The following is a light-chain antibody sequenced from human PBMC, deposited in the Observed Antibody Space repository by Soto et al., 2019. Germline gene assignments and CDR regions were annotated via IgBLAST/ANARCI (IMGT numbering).Light chain of an antibody. CDR1: QSVSNSS. CDR2: GAS. V-gene: IGKV3-20*01. J-gene: IGKJ1*01. CDR3: QQYGSSPRT. Sequence: ENVLTQAPVTLSFPPGQRATLLGRASQSVSNSSLAWYQQKPGQAPRLLMYGASSRATGIPDRFSGSASGTDFTLTIRTLEPEDFAVYYCQQYGSSPRTFGQGTKVDIK.